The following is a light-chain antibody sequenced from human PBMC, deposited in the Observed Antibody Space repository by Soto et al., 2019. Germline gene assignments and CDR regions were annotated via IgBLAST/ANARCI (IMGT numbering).Light chain of an antibody. V-gene: IGKV2-30*01. Sequence: VMTQSPLSLPVTLGQPASISCRSSQCLLYTDGNTYLSWFQQRPGQSPRRLIYEVSNRDSGVPDRFSGSGSGTDFTLKISRVEAEDVGVYYCMQGSYWPRTFGQGTKVEIK. CDR1: QCLLYTDGNTY. CDR2: EVS. CDR3: MQGSYWPRT. J-gene: IGKJ1*01.